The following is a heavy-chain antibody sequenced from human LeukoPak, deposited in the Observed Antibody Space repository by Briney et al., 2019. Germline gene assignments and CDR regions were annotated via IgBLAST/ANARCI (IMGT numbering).Heavy chain of an antibody. CDR2: IYYSGST. V-gene: IGHV4-31*09. CDR1: GGSIGSGGYY. J-gene: IGHJ4*02. D-gene: IGHD2-15*01. CDR3: AKMIPATPDYFDY. Sequence: SETLSLTCTVSGGSIGSGGYYWSWIRQHPGKGLEWIGYIYYSGSTYYNPSLKSRVTISVDKSKNQFSLNLTSVTAADTAIYYCAKMIPATPDYFDYWGQGILVTVSS.